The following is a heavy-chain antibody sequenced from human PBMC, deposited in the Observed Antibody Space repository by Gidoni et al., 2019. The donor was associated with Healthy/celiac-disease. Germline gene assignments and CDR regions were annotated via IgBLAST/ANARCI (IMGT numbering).Heavy chain of an antibody. V-gene: IGHV3-30-3*01. D-gene: IGHD5-12*01. Sequence: QVQLVESGGGVVQPGRSLRLSCAASGFNFSSYAMHGFRQAPGKGLEWVAVISYDGSNKYYADSVKGRFTISRDNSKNTLYLQMNSLRAEDTAVYYCAIEGEMATSPLRYWGQGTLVTVSS. CDR3: AIEGEMATSPLRY. CDR1: GFNFSSYA. J-gene: IGHJ4*02. CDR2: ISYDGSNK.